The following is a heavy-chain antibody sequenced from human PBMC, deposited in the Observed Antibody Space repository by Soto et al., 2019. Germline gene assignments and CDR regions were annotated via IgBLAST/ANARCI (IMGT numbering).Heavy chain of an antibody. Sequence: PSETLSLTCTVSGVSISSYYWTWIRQPPGKGLEWIGYISYTGNTDYNPSLKSRVTISVDTSKNQFSLKLNSVTAADTAVYYCARIPDYYDSSGYWSPYFDYWGQGNLVTVSS. D-gene: IGHD3-22*01. J-gene: IGHJ4*02. CDR3: ARIPDYYDSSGYWSPYFDY. CDR1: GVSISSYY. CDR2: ISYTGNT. V-gene: IGHV4-59*01.